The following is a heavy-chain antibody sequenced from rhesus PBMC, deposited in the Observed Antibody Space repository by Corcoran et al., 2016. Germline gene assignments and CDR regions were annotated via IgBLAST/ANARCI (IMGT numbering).Heavy chain of an antibody. Sequence: LQLQESGPGLVKPSETLSLTCAVSGGSSSSNSWTWIRPPHGKGLEWIGRISGDDSSTNYNPSLRSRVTISTDTSKTQFSLKVDSVTAADTAVYYCVGLMVAGPVEYWGQGVLVTVSS. J-gene: IGHJ4*01. V-gene: IGHV4-173*01. D-gene: IGHD6-37*01. CDR1: GGSSSSNS. CDR3: VGLMVAGPVEY. CDR2: ISGDDSST.